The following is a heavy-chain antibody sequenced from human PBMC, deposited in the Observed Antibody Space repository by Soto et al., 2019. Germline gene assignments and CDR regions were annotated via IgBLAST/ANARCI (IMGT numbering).Heavy chain of an antibody. V-gene: IGHV1-2*02. D-gene: IGHD3-3*01. Sequence: GASVKVSCKASGYTFTGYYMHWVRQAPGQGLEWMGWINPNSGGTNYAQKFQGRVTMTRDTSISTAYMELSRLRSDDTAVYYCARVAGITIFGVVITLSRLDPWGQGTLVTVSS. CDR2: INPNSGGT. J-gene: IGHJ5*02. CDR3: ARVAGITIFGVVITLSRLDP. CDR1: GYTFTGYY.